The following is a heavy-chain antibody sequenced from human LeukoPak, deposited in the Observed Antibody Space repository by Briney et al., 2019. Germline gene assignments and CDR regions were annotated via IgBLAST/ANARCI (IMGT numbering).Heavy chain of an antibody. CDR2: IRYDGSNK. D-gene: IGHD3-22*01. CDR3: AKDLGYYDSSGYPGGPFDY. Sequence: GGSLRLSCAASGFTFSSYGMHWVRQAPGKGLEWVAFIRYDGSNKYYADSVKGRFTISRDNSKNTLYLQMNSLRAEDTAVYYCAKDLGYYDSSGYPGGPFDYWGQGTLVTVSS. V-gene: IGHV3-30*02. CDR1: GFTFSSYG. J-gene: IGHJ4*02.